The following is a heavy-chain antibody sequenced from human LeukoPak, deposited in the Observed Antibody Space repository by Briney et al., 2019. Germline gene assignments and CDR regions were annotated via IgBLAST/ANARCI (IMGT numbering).Heavy chain of an antibody. Sequence: ASVTVSCKASGYTFTGYYMHWVRQAPGQGLEWMGWINPNSGGTNYAQKFQGRVTMTRDTSISTAYMELSRLRSDDTAVYYCARDPSIVGATSLGYWGQGTLVTVSS. CDR1: GYTFTGYY. D-gene: IGHD1-26*01. V-gene: IGHV1-2*02. J-gene: IGHJ4*02. CDR2: INPNSGGT. CDR3: ARDPSIVGATSLGY.